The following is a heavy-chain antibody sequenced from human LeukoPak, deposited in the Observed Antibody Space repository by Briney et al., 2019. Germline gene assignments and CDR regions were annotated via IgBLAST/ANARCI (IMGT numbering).Heavy chain of an antibody. CDR3: ARTAPAAIYWFDP. CDR1: GFTFSSYG. J-gene: IGHJ5*02. CDR2: IWYDGSNK. D-gene: IGHD2-2*02. V-gene: IGHV3-33*01. Sequence: PGRSLRLSCAASGFTFSSYGMHWVRQAPGKGLEWVAVIWYDGSNKYYADSVKGRFTISRDNSKNTLYLQMNSLRAEDTAVYYCARTAPAAIYWFDPWGQGTLVTVSS.